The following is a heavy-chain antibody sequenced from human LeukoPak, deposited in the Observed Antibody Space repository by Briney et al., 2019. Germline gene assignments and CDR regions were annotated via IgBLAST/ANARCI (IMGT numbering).Heavy chain of an antibody. Sequence: SVKVSCKASGGTFSSYAISWVRQAPGQGLEWMGGIIPIFGTANYAQKFQGRVTITTDESTSTAYMELSSLRSEDTAVYYCARLGRYDGSPFDYWGQGTLVTVSS. CDR2: IIPIFGTA. CDR1: GGTFSSYA. V-gene: IGHV1-69*05. D-gene: IGHD1-1*01. J-gene: IGHJ4*02. CDR3: ARLGRYDGSPFDY.